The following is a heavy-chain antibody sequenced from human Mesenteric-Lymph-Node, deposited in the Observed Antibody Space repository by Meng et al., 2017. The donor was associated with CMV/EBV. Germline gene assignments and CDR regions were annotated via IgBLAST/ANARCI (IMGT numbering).Heavy chain of an antibody. CDR3: AKSLGSRWYAFGY. Sequence: GESLKISCAASGFTFNNYAMHWVRQAPGKGLEWVAFIRYDGSNDSYADSVKGRFTISRDNSKNTLYLQMNSLRGEDTAVYYCAKSLGSRWYAFGYWGQGTLVTVSS. CDR2: IRYDGSND. CDR1: GFTFNNYA. J-gene: IGHJ4*02. D-gene: IGHD6-13*01. V-gene: IGHV3-30*02.